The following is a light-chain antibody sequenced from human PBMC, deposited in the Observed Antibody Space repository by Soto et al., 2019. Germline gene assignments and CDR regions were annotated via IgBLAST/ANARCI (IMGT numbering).Light chain of an antibody. V-gene: IGLV1-47*01. CDR3: PAWDYSLTGRV. J-gene: IGLJ3*02. CDR1: RSNVGVNS. CDR2: END. Sequence: QSVLTQPPSASGTPGQRVTISCSGTRSNVGVNSVSWYQQVPGTAPKLLVYENDQRPSGVPARFSASKSGTSASLAISGLRYEDEADYYCPAWDYSLTGRVFGGGTKLTGL.